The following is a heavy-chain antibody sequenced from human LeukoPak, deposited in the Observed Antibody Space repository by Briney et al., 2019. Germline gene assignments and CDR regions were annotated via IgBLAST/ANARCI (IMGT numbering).Heavy chain of an antibody. Sequence: PGGSLRLSCTASGFSFGDYSMNWVRQAPGKGLEWVSFIRSEAYGGTTQYAASVKGRFTVSRDDSKSIAYLQMNSLKTEDTAVYYCTSQLQLLTFFDYWGQGTLVTVSS. CDR2: IRSEAYGGTT. J-gene: IGHJ4*02. D-gene: IGHD6-13*01. CDR3: TSQLQLLTFFDY. CDR1: GFSFGDYS. V-gene: IGHV3-49*04.